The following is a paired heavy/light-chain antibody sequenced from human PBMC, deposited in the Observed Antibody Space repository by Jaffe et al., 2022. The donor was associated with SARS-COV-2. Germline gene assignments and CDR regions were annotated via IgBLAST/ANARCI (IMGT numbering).Light chain of an antibody. Sequence: QSALTQPASVSGSPGQSITISCTGTSSDVGNYNLVSWYQQHPGKAPKLIIYEVTKRPSGVSNRFSGSKSGNTASLTISGIQAEDEADYYCYSYAGRVTWVFGGGTKLTVL. CDR2: EVT. V-gene: IGLV2-23*02. CDR3: YSYAGRVTWV. J-gene: IGLJ3*02. CDR1: SSDVGNYNL.
Heavy chain of an antibody. J-gene: IGHJ5*02. Sequence: QVQLVQSGAEVKKPGASVKVSCKASGYTFTGSYIHWVRQAPGQGPEWMGRIEPNSGGTNYAQKFQGRVTMTRDRSISTAYMELSGLGSDDTAVYYCARDNGVGVTTVWFDPWGQGTLVIVSS. CDR2: IEPNSGGT. CDR3: ARDNGVGVTTVWFDP. CDR1: GYTFTGSY. D-gene: IGHD1-26*01. V-gene: IGHV1-2*06.